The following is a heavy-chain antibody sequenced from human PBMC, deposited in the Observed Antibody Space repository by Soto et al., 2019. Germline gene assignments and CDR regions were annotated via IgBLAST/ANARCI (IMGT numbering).Heavy chain of an antibody. D-gene: IGHD2-2*01. CDR3: AKVSPHITTQPLGH. CDR1: GFSFSIHS. V-gene: IGHV3-21*01. J-gene: IGHJ4*02. Sequence: GGSLRLSCAASGFSFSIHSMTWVRQAPGKGLEWVSSISSSNTYIYYAESVKGRFTISRDNAKNSLYLQMNSMRAEDTAVYYCAKVSPHITTQPLGHWGQGTLVTVSS. CDR2: ISSSNTYI.